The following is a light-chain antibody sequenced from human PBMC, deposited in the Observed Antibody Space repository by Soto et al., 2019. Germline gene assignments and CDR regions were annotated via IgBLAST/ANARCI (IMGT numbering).Light chain of an antibody. CDR3: QHYKSYPWT. J-gene: IGKJ1*01. Sequence: DIQMTQSPSTVSASVGDRVTITCRASQSIDSWLAWYQQKPGKAPKFLMYKASNLESGVTLRFSGSGSETEFTLTISSLQPDDFAIYYCQHYKSYPWTFGQGTKVELK. V-gene: IGKV1-5*03. CDR2: KAS. CDR1: QSIDSW.